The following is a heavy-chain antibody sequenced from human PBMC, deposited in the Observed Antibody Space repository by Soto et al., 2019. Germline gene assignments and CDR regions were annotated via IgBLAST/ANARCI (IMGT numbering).Heavy chain of an antibody. D-gene: IGHD2-2*02. CDR2: ISAYNGNT. CDR1: GYTFTSYG. J-gene: IGHJ6*02. V-gene: IGHV1-18*01. CDR3: ARDSEDQLLYGDYYYYGMDV. Sequence: ASVKVSCKASGYTFTSYGISWVRQAPGQGLEWMGWISAYNGNTNYAQKLQGRVTMTTDTSTSTAYMELRSLRSDDTAVYYCARDSEDQLLYGDYYYYGMDVWGQGTTVTVSS.